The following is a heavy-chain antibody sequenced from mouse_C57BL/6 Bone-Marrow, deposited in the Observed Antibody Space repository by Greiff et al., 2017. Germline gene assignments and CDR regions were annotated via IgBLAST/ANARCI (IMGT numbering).Heavy chain of an antibody. Sequence: VQLQQSGAELVRPGTSVKVSCKASGYAFTNYLIEWVKQGPGQGLEWIGVINPGSGGTNYNEKFKGKATLTADKSSSTAYMQLSSLTSEDSAVYFCATHYYYGSSYEDYWGQGTTLTVSS. CDR3: ATHYYYGSSYEDY. CDR1: GYAFTNYL. CDR2: INPGSGGT. D-gene: IGHD1-1*01. J-gene: IGHJ2*01. V-gene: IGHV1-54*01.